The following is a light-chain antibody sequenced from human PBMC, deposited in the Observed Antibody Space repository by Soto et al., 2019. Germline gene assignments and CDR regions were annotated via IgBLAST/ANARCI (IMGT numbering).Light chain of an antibody. CDR3: SSYTTSSTVV. CDR1: SSDVGGYNF. CDR2: EVS. J-gene: IGLJ1*01. Sequence: QSVLTQSPSASGSPGQSITISCTGTSSDVGGYNFVSWYQQHPGKAPKLMIYEVSNRPSGVSNRFSGSKSGNTASLTISGLQPEDEADYYCSSYTTSSTVVFGTGTKVTVL. V-gene: IGLV2-14*03.